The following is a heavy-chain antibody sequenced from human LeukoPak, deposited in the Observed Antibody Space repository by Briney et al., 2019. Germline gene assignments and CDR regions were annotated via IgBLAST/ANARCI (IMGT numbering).Heavy chain of an antibody. CDR1: GFTFSSYA. V-gene: IGHV3-23*01. CDR2: ISGSGGST. D-gene: IGHD1-7*01. CDR3: AKDFGSHITGTTMGWFDP. J-gene: IGHJ5*02. Sequence: GGSLRLSCAASGFTFSSYAMSWVRQAPGKGLEWVSAISGSGGSTYYADSVKGRFTISRDNSKNTLYLQMNSLRAEDTAVYYCAKDFGSHITGTTMGWFDPWGQGTLVTVSS.